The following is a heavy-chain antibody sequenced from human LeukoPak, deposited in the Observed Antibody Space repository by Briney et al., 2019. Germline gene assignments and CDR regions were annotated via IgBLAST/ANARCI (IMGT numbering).Heavy chain of an antibody. V-gene: IGHV3-30*02. D-gene: IGHD3-10*01. CDR2: IRYDGSNK. CDR1: GFTFSSYG. J-gene: IGHJ6*02. Sequence: PGGSLRLSCAASGFTFSSYGVHWVRQAPGKGLEWVAFIRYDGSNKYYADSVKGRFTISRDNSKNTLYLQMNSLRAEDTAVYYCAKDRRPTLLWFGETDAYGMDVWGQGTTVTVSS. CDR3: AKDRRPTLLWFGETDAYGMDV.